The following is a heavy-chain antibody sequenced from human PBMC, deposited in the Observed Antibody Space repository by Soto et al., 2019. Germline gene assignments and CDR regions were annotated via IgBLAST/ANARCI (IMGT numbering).Heavy chain of an antibody. CDR2: ISSSSSYI. CDR1: GFTFGSYS. CDR3: ARERGYGSGSYYYYYYGMDV. Sequence: GGSLRLSCAASGFTFGSYSMNWVRQAPGKGLEWVSSISSSSSYIYYADSVKGQFTISRDNAKNSLYLQMNSLRAEDTAVYYCARERGYGSGSYYYYYYGMDVWGQGTTVTVSS. D-gene: IGHD3-10*01. J-gene: IGHJ6*02. V-gene: IGHV3-21*01.